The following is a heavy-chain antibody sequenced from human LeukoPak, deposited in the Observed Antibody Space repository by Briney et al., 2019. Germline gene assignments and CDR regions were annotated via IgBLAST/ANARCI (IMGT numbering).Heavy chain of an antibody. V-gene: IGHV3-9*01. CDR3: AKAHSGVHTIDY. J-gene: IGHJ4*02. CDR2: ISWNSGSI. CDR1: GFTFEDYA. Sequence: GGSLRLSCAASGFTFEDYAMHWVRHGPGKGLEWVSSISWNSGSIGYADSVKGRFIISRDNAKNSLYLQMNSLRPEDTALYFCAKAHSGVHTIDYWGQGTLVTVSS. D-gene: IGHD2-8*01.